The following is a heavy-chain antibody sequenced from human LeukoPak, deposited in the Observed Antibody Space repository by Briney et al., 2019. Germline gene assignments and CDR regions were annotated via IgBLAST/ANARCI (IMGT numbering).Heavy chain of an antibody. CDR2: IKPDGSEK. D-gene: IGHD4-11*01. CDR3: ARDWYNNSDAFDI. CDR1: GFTHSNYR. V-gene: IGHV3-7*01. J-gene: IGHJ3*02. Sequence: GGSLRLSCAASGFTHSNYRMTWVRQAPGKGLEWVANIKPDGSEKYYVDSVKGRFTISRDNAKNSLYLQMNSLRAEDTAVYYCARDWYNNSDAFDIWGQGTMVTVSS.